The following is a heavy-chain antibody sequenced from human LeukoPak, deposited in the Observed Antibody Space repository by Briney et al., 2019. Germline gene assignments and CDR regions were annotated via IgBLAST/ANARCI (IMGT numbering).Heavy chain of an antibody. J-gene: IGHJ4*02. V-gene: IGHV4-39*01. CDR1: GGSISISSYY. Sequence: PSETLSLTCTVSGGSISISSYYWGWIRQPPGKGLEWIGSIYYSGSTYYNPSLKSRVTISVDTSKNQFSLKLSSVTAADTAVYYCARHPAFTIFGVVKNYFDYWGQGTLVTVSS. CDR2: IYYSGST. CDR3: ARHPAFTIFGVVKNYFDY. D-gene: IGHD3-3*01.